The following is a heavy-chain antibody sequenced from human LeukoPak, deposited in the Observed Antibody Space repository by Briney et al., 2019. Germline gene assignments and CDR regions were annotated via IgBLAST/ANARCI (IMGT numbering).Heavy chain of an antibody. Sequence: GGSLRLSCAAPGFTFSSYSMNWVRQAPGKGLEWVSYISSSSSTIYYADSVKGRFTISRDNAKNSLYLQMNSLRAEDTAVYYCARVPREGYYDYWGQGTLVTVSS. CDR1: GFTFSSYS. J-gene: IGHJ4*02. CDR3: ARVPREGYYDY. V-gene: IGHV3-48*01. CDR2: ISSSSSTI.